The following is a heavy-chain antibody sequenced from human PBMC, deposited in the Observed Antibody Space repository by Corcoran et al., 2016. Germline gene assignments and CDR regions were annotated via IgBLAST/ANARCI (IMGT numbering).Heavy chain of an antibody. J-gene: IGHJ4*02. V-gene: IGHV3-30*18. CDR1: GFPFSSYG. CDR2: ISYDGSNK. Sequence: QVQLVESGGGVAQPGRSLRLSCAASGFPFSSYGMHWVRQAPGKGLEWVAVISYDGSNKYYADSVKGRFTISRDNSKNTLYLQINSLRAEDTAVYYCAKDQGGAYCGGDCYSSYDYWGQGTLVTVSS. D-gene: IGHD2-21*02. CDR3: AKDQGGAYCGGDCYSSYDY.